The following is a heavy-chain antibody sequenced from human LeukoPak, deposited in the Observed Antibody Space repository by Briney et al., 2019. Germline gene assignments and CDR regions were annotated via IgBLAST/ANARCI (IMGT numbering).Heavy chain of an antibody. J-gene: IGHJ4*02. V-gene: IGHV3-30*18. CDR2: ISYDGSNK. CDR3: AKDPGYIDY. CDR1: GFTFSSYG. Sequence: PGRSLRLSCAAYGFTFSSYGMHWVRQAPGKGLEWVAVISYDGSNKYYADSVKGRFTISRGNSKNTLYLQMNSLRAEDTAVYYCAKDPGYIDYWGQGTLVTVSS. D-gene: IGHD5-12*01.